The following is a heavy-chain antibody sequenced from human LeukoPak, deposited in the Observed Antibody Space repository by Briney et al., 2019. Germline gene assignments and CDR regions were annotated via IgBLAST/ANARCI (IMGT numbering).Heavy chain of an antibody. CDR1: GFMFSAYT. CDR3: AKFLSGCDGGTCGQFDY. J-gene: IGHJ4*02. Sequence: GGSLRLSCAASGFMFSAYTLSWVRQAPGKGLEWVSSISGTGGATYYADSVKGRFAISRDGSKNTLYLQVNSLRAEDTALYYCAKFLSGCDGGTCGQFDYWGQGTLVTVSS. V-gene: IGHV3-23*01. D-gene: IGHD2-15*01. CDR2: ISGTGGAT.